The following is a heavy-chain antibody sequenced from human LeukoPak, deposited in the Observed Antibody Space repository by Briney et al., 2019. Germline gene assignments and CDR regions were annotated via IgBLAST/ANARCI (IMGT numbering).Heavy chain of an antibody. J-gene: IGHJ4*02. CDR3: AKDYRTSTDYYYDSSGYQYQYFDY. D-gene: IGHD3-22*01. V-gene: IGHV3-23*01. CDR2: ISGRGRST. CDR1: GFTFSSYA. Sequence: GGSLRLSWAASGFTFSSYAMSWVRQAAGKGLEWVSAISGRGRSTYYADSVKGRFTISRDNSKNTLYLQMNSLRAEDTAVYYCAKDYRTSTDYYYDSSGYQYQYFDYWGQGTLVTVSS.